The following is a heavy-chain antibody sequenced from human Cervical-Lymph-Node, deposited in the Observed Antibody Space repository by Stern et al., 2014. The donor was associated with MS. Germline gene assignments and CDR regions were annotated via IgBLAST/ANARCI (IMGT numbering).Heavy chain of an antibody. CDR3: AHTTVTFDEAYGLDF. V-gene: IGHV2-5*02. CDR2: IFWEDDE. Sequence: QITLKESGPTLVKPTQTLTLTCTCSGFSLNTDGVGVGWIRQPPGKALEWLGGIFWEDDERYSPTIKSRLSITKDTSKNQLVLTIANMDPVDTATYYCAHTTVTFDEAYGLDFWGQGTTVTVSS. J-gene: IGHJ6*02. D-gene: IGHD4-17*01. CDR1: GFSLNTDGVG.